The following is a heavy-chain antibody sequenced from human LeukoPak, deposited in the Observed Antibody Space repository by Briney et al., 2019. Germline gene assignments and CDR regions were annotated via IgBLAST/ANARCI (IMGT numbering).Heavy chain of an antibody. CDR1: GFIFGDHA. J-gene: IGHJ6*02. D-gene: IGHD3-10*01. Sequence: GGSLRLSCIASGFIFGDHAMSWVCQAPGKGLEWVGFIRSKAYGATTEYAASVKGRFTISRDDSNGIAYLQMDYLKTEDTALYYCSRGPILLWIHNGMDVWGQGTTVTVSS. V-gene: IGHV3-49*04. CDR2: IRSKAYGATT. CDR3: SRGPILLWIHNGMDV.